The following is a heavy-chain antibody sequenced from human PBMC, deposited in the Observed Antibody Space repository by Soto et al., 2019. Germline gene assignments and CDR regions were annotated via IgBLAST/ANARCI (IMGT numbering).Heavy chain of an antibody. V-gene: IGHV1-2*04. J-gene: IGHJ2*01. CDR3: ARTTLNCSSTSCYDWYFDL. CDR2: INPNSGGT. D-gene: IGHD2-2*01. Sequence: QVQLVQSGAEVKKPGASVKVSCKASGYTFTGYYMHWVRQAPGQGLEWMGWINPNSGGTNYAQKCQGWVTMTRDTSISTAYMELSRLRSDDTAVYYCARTTLNCSSTSCYDWYFDLWGRGTLVTVSS. CDR1: GYTFTGYY.